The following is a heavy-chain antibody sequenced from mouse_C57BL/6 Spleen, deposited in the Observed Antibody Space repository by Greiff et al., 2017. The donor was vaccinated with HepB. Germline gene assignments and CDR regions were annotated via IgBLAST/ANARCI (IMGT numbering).Heavy chain of an antibody. J-gene: IGHJ2*01. Sequence: VKLQQPGAELVKPGASVKMSCTASGYTFTSYWITWVKQRPGQGLEWIGDIYPGSGSTNYNEKFKSKATLTVDTSSSTAYMQLSSLTSEDSAVYYCASYYYDDPPFDYWGQGTTLTVSS. V-gene: IGHV1-55*01. CDR3: ASYYYDDPPFDY. CDR1: GYTFTSYW. CDR2: IYPGSGST. D-gene: IGHD2-4*01.